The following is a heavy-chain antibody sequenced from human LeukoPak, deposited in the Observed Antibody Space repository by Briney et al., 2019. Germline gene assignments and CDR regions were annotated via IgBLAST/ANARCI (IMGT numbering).Heavy chain of an antibody. J-gene: IGHJ4*02. D-gene: IGHD3-10*01. CDR3: TVVRGVIFYFEY. CDR1: GFTFSSYG. CDR2: IKSKAYGETI. Sequence: SGGSLRLSCAASGFTFSSYGMSWVRQAPGKGLEWVGFIKSKAYGETIEYAASVKGRFTFSRDDSKSIAYLQMNSLKTEDTAVYYCTVVRGVIFYFEYWGQGTLVTVSS. V-gene: IGHV3-49*04.